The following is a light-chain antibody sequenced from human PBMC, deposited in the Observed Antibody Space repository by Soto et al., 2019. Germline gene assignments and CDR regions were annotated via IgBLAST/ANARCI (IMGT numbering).Light chain of an antibody. CDR3: QQYGSSPFT. CDR2: GAS. CDR1: QSVTTSY. Sequence: EIVLTQSPGILSLSPGERATLSCRASQSVTTSYLAWYQQKPGQAPRVLIYGASSRATGIPDRLSGSGSGTDFTLTISRLEPEDFAVYYCQQYGSSPFTFGPGTKVDI. J-gene: IGKJ3*01. V-gene: IGKV3-20*01.